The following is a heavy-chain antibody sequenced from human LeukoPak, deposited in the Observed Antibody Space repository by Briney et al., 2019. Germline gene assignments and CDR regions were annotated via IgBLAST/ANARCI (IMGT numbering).Heavy chain of an antibody. J-gene: IGHJ5*02. D-gene: IGHD4-17*01. CDR1: GGSISSYH. Sequence: SETLSLTCTVSGGSISSYHWSWIRQPPGKGLEWIGYIYYSGSTNYNPSLKSRVTISLDTSKKQFSLKLSSVTAADTAVYYCARSFVNYGDPLWFDPWGQGTLVTVPS. CDR3: ARSFVNYGDPLWFDP. V-gene: IGHV4-59*01. CDR2: IYYSGST.